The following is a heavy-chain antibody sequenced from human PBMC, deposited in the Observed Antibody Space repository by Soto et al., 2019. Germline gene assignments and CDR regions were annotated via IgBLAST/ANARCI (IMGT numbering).Heavy chain of an antibody. D-gene: IGHD6-25*01. J-gene: IGHJ5*02. CDR2: IIPIFGTA. Sequence: SVKVSCKASGGTFSSYGISWVRQAPGQGLEWMGGIIPIFGTANYAQKFQGRVTITADESTSTAYMELSSLRSEDTAVYYCARALVAEGWFDPWGQGTLVTVSS. V-gene: IGHV1-69*13. CDR3: ARALVAEGWFDP. CDR1: GGTFSSYG.